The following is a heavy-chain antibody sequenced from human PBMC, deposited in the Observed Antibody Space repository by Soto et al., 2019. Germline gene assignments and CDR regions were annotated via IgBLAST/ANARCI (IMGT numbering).Heavy chain of an antibody. CDR2: IYYRGST. CDR3: ARAYSTSWTYYFDY. V-gene: IGHV4-59*01. Sequence: TLSLTCTVSGGSLNGFYWSWIRQPPGKGLEWVGHIYYRGSTTYNPSLKSRVTISADSSKNNFSLKLTSVTAADTAVYFCARAYSTSWTYYFDYWGQGALVTVS. D-gene: IGHD2-2*01. J-gene: IGHJ4*02. CDR1: GGSLNGFY.